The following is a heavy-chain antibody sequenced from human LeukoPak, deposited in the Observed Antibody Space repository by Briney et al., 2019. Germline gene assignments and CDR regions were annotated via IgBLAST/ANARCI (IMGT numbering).Heavy chain of an antibody. Sequence: SETLSLTCTVSGGSISSSSYYWGWIRQPPGKGLEWHGSIYYSGSTYYNPSLKSRVTISVDTSKNQFSLKLSSVTAADTAVYYCAREVTTVVTGAFDIWGQGTMVTVSS. V-gene: IGHV4-39*07. CDR1: GGSISSSSYY. D-gene: IGHD4-23*01. CDR2: IYYSGST. J-gene: IGHJ3*02. CDR3: AREVTTVVTGAFDI.